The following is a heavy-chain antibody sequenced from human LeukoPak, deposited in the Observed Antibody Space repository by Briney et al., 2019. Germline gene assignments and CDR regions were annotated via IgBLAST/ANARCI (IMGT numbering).Heavy chain of an antibody. CDR1: GDSISSYY. J-gene: IGHJ4*02. CDR2: IYYSENI. Sequence: PSETLSLTCTVSGDSISSYYWSWIRQPPGKGLEWIGYIYYSENINYNPSLKSRVTISGDPSKNQFSLNLSSATAADTAVYYCARGPLGSGYTYFDYWGQGTLVTVSS. V-gene: IGHV4-59*01. CDR3: ARGPLGSGYTYFDY. D-gene: IGHD5-12*01.